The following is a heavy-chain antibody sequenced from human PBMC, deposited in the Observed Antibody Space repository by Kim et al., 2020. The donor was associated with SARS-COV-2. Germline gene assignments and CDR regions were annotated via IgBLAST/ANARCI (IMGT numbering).Heavy chain of an antibody. CDR3: ARDDFAGGDSDY. J-gene: IGHJ4*02. D-gene: IGHD2-8*02. CDR2: IIPIFGTA. Sequence: SVKVSCKASGGTFSSYAISWVRQAPGQGLEWMGGIIPIFGTANYAQKFQGRVTITADESTSTAYMELSSLRSEDTAVYYCARDDFAGGDSDYWGQGTLVTVSS. CDR1: GGTFSSYA. V-gene: IGHV1-69*13.